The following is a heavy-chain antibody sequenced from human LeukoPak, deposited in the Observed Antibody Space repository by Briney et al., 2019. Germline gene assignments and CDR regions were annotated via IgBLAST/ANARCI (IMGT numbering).Heavy chain of an antibody. CDR3: AREIRVLGFGAAFDI. D-gene: IGHD3-10*01. V-gene: IGHV1-2*02. CDR1: GYTFTGYY. CDR2: INPNSGGT. Sequence: ASVKVSCKSSGYTFTGYYMHWVRQAPGQGLEGMGWINPNSGGTNYAQKFQCRVTMTSDNSISTAYMELSRLRSDDTAVYYCAREIRVLGFGAAFDIWGQGTMVTVSS. J-gene: IGHJ3*02.